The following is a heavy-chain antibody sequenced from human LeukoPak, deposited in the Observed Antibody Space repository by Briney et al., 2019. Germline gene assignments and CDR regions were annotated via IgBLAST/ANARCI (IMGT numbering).Heavy chain of an antibody. CDR2: IGFAGDT. CDR3: ARGNILTGYSD. J-gene: IGHJ4*02. CDR1: GLTFSNYD. Sequence: GGSLRLSCAASGLTFSNYDMHWVREAPGEGLEWVSAIGFAGDTYYAGSVKGRFTISRENAKNSLYLQMNSLRAGDTAVYYCARGNILTGYSDWGQGTLVTVSS. D-gene: IGHD3-9*01. V-gene: IGHV3-13*04.